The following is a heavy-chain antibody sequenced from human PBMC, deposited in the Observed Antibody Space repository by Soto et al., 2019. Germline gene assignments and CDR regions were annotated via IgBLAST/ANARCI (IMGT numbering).Heavy chain of an antibody. CDR3: ATAISSWYVSHFDY. CDR2: ISAYNGNT. CDR1: GYTFTSYG. V-gene: IGHV1-18*01. Sequence: ASVKVSCKASGYTFTSYGISWVRQAPGQGLEWMGLISAYNGNTNYAQKLQGRVTMTTDTSTSTVYMELSSLRSEDTAVYYCATAISSWYVSHFDYWGQGTLVTVSS. J-gene: IGHJ4*02. D-gene: IGHD6-13*01.